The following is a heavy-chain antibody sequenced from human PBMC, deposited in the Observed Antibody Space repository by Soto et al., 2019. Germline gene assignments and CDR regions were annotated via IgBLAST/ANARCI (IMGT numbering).Heavy chain of an antibody. J-gene: IGHJ4*02. D-gene: IGHD1-1*01. V-gene: IGHV1-18*01. CDR1: GYSLITYS. CDR2: INPYNDNT. CDR3: ARRVMWERKEHFVDY. Sequence: QVKLVQSGAEVKKPGASVKVSCTASGYSLITYSVTWVRQAPGQGLEWMGWINPYNDNTNYAQTLQGRLTFTTDTSSNTAYMELRSLRSDDTAVYYYARRVMWERKEHFVDYWGQGTLVTVSS.